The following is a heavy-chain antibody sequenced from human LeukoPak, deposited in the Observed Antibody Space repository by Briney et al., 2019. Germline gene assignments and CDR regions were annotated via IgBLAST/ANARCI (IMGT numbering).Heavy chain of an antibody. CDR2: INHSGST. J-gene: IGHJ3*02. Sequence: PSETLSLTCAVYGGSFSSYYWSWIRQPPGKGLEWIGEINHSGSTNYNPSLQGRVILSVDTSKNQFSLKMTSVTAADTAVYYCARVRYCSGGSCLIDIWGQGTMVTVSS. CDR3: ARVRYCSGGSCLIDI. CDR1: GGSFSSYY. D-gene: IGHD2-15*01. V-gene: IGHV4-34*01.